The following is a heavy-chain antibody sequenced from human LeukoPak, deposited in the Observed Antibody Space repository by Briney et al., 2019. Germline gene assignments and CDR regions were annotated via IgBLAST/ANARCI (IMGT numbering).Heavy chain of an antibody. CDR2: IRYDGSNR. Sequence: GGSLRLSCAATGFTFSSNGMHWVRQAPGKGLEWVAFIRYDGSNRYYADSVKGRITISRDNSKNTLYLQMNSLRAEDTAVYYCAKEGYRSGTSCPHFDYWGQGTLVTVSS. CDR1: GFTFSSNG. D-gene: IGHD2-2*01. J-gene: IGHJ4*02. CDR3: AKEGYRSGTSCPHFDY. V-gene: IGHV3-30*02.